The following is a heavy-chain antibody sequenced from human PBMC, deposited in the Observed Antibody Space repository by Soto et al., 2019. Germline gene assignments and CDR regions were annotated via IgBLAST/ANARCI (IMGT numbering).Heavy chain of an antibody. CDR2: ISSSSSYI. CDR1: GFTFSSYS. Sequence: EVQLVESGGGLVKPGGALRLSCAASGFTFSSYSMNWVRQAPGKGLEWVSSISSSSSYIYYADSVKGRFTISRDNAKNSMYLQKNSLRAEDTAMYYCARDQGYTDGGTDYWGQGTLVTVSS. D-gene: IGHD3-16*01. V-gene: IGHV3-21*01. CDR3: ARDQGYTDGGTDY. J-gene: IGHJ4*02.